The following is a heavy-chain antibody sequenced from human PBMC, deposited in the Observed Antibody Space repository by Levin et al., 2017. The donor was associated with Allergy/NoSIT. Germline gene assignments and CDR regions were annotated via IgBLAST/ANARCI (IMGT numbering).Heavy chain of an antibody. J-gene: IGHJ4*02. CDR3: ARVGRYCSGGSCYSDFDY. D-gene: IGHD2-15*01. V-gene: IGHV4-34*01. CDR1: GGSFSGYY. Sequence: PSEILSLTCAVYGGSFSGYYWSWIRQPPGKGLEWIGEINHSGSTNYNPSLKSRVTISVDTSKNQFSLKLSSVTAADTAVYYCARVGRYCSGGSCYSDFDYWGQGTLVTVSS. CDR2: INHSGST.